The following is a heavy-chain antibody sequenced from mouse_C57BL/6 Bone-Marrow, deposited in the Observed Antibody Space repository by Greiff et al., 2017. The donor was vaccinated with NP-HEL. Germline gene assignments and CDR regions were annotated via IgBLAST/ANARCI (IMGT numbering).Heavy chain of an antibody. Sequence: EVKLVESGEGLVKPGGSLKLSCAASGFTFSSYAMSWVRQTPEKRLEWVAYISSGGDYIYYADTVKGRFTIPRDNARNTLYLQMSSLKSEDTAMYYCTRDPGDYYGSSFYFDYWGQGTTLTVSS. J-gene: IGHJ2*01. V-gene: IGHV5-9-1*02. CDR2: ISSGGDYI. CDR3: TRDPGDYYGSSFYFDY. CDR1: GFTFSSYA. D-gene: IGHD1-1*01.